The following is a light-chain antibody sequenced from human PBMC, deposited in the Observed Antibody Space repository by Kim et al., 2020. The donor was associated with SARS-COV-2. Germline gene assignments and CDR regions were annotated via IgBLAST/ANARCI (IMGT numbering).Light chain of an antibody. V-gene: IGKV3-11*01. J-gene: IGKJ4*01. Sequence: SPGERATISCRASQSVSSYVAWYKQKLGQAPRLLIYDASNRATGVPARFSGSGSGTDFTLTISSLEPEDFAVYYCQQRSNWPPLTFGGGTKVDIK. CDR2: DAS. CDR3: QQRSNWPPLT. CDR1: QSVSSY.